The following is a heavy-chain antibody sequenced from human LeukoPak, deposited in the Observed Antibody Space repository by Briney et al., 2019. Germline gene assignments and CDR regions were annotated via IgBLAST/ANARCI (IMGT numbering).Heavy chain of an antibody. CDR2: IYYSGST. Sequence: SETLSLTCTVSGGSISSSSYYWGWIRQPPGKGLEWIGSIYYSGSTYYNPSLKSRVTISVDTSKNQFSLKLSSVTAADTAVYYCATRTHCSSTSCYPTPFDYWGQGTLVTVCS. D-gene: IGHD2-2*01. J-gene: IGHJ4*02. V-gene: IGHV4-39*01. CDR1: GGSISSSSYY. CDR3: ATRTHCSSTSCYPTPFDY.